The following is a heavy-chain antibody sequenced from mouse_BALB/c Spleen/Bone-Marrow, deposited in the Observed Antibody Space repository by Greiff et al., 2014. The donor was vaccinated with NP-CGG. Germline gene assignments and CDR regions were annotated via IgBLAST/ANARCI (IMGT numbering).Heavy chain of an antibody. J-gene: IGHJ3*01. D-gene: IGHD2-14*01. V-gene: IGHV2-9*02. CDR1: GFSLTNYG. Sequence: VQLQQSGPGLVAPSQSLSITCTVSGFSLTNYGVHWVRQPPEKGLEWLGVIWAGGSTNYNSALMSRLTISKDNSKSQVFLKMSSLQTDDTAMYYCASYYRYDGAYWGQGTLVTVSA. CDR2: IWAGGST. CDR3: ASYYRYDGAY.